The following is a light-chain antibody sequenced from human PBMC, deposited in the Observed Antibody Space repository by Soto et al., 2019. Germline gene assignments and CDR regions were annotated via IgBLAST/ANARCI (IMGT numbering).Light chain of an antibody. CDR3: QQYGSIPST. J-gene: IGKJ4*01. CDR1: QRISSSY. V-gene: IGKV3-20*01. Sequence: SLRMQYPGILCLSRREREKVCCRASQRISSSYLAWYQQKPGQAPRLLIYGVSRRATGIPDRFSGSGSGTGFTLTISRLEPEDFAVYYCQQYGSIPSTFGGGIKVDIK. CDR2: GVS.